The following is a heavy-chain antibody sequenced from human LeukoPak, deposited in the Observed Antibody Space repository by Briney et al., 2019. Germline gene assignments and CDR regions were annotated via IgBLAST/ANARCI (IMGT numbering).Heavy chain of an antibody. J-gene: IGHJ4*02. CDR2: INQDGSEK. D-gene: IGHD4-17*01. V-gene: IGHV3-7*01. CDR1: GFTFGRYW. Sequence: PGGSLRLSCAASGFTFGRYWMTWVRQAPGKGLEWVANINQDGSEKYYVDSVKGRFTISRDNAKDSLYLQVNSLRADDTAVYFCARVGEATVTTYHFDHWGQGTLVTVSS. CDR3: ARVGEATVTTYHFDH.